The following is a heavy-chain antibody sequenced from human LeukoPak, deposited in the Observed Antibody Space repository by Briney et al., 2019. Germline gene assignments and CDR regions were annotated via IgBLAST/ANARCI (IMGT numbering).Heavy chain of an antibody. D-gene: IGHD5-12*01. J-gene: IGHJ6*02. Sequence: SETLSLTCAVYGGSFSGYYWSWIRQPPGKGLEWIGHIYYSGSTNYNPSLKSRVTISVDTSKNQFSLKVNSVTAADTAVYYCARDTTTDYYYYYGLAVWGQGTTVTVSS. CDR1: GGSFSGYY. CDR2: IYYSGST. V-gene: IGHV4-59*01. CDR3: ARDTTTDYYYYYGLAV.